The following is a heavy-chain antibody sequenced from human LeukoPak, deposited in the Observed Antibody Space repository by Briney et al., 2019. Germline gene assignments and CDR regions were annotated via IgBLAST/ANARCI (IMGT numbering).Heavy chain of an antibody. CDR2: ISDSSSYI. D-gene: IGHD6-19*01. V-gene: IGHV3-21*01. J-gene: IGHJ4*02. Sequence: GGSLRLSCAASGCTFSTYTMNWVRQAPGKGLEWVSSISDSSSYIYYADSVKGRFTISRDNANNSLYLRMNSLDAEDPALYCRVRESYTQVNTTIAVAGHDYWGQGTLVTVSS. CDR3: VRESYTQVNTTIAVAGHDY. CDR1: GCTFSTYT.